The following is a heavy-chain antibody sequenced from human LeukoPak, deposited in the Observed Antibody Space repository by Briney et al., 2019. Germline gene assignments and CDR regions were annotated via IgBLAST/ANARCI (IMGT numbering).Heavy chain of an antibody. D-gene: IGHD6-19*01. Sequence: PSETLSLTCTVSGGSISSDYWTWIRQPPTKGLEWIGYIYYNGATSYNPSPKSRVTMSVDTSKKHFSLKMTSVTAADTAVYYCARYGGSGWVIDNWGQGTLVTVSS. CDR2: IYYNGAT. V-gene: IGHV4-59*08. CDR1: GGSISSDY. CDR3: ARYGGSGWVIDN. J-gene: IGHJ4*02.